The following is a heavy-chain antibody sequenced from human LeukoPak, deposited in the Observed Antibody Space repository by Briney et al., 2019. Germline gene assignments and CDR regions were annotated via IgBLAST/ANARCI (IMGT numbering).Heavy chain of an antibody. V-gene: IGHV1-18*01. D-gene: IGHD2-2*01. CDR2: ISAYNGNT. J-gene: IGHJ4*02. CDR3: ARAPGLGYCSSTSCQGHFDY. Sequence: GASVKVSCKASGYTFTSYGISWVRQAPGQGLEWMGWISAYNGNTSYAQKLQGRVTMTTDTSTSTAYMELRSLRSDDTAVYYCARAPGLGYCSSTSCQGHFDYWGQGTLVTVSS. CDR1: GYTFTSYG.